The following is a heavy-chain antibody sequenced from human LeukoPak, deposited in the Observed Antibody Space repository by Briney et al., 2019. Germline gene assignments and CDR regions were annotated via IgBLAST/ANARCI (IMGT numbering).Heavy chain of an antibody. CDR2: INPNSGGT. J-gene: IGHJ4*02. CDR1: GYTFTSYG. V-gene: IGHV1-2*04. D-gene: IGHD3-22*01. Sequence: GSSVKVSCKASGYTFTSYGISWVRQAPGQGLEWMGWINPNSGGTNYAQNFQGWVTMTRDTSISTAYMELSRLRSDDTAVYYCAKSPSRINFYDSRGYKHYFDFWGQGTLVTVSS. CDR3: AKSPSRINFYDSRGYKHYFDF.